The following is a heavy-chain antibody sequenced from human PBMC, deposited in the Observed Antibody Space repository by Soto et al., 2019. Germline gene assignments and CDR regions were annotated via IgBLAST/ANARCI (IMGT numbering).Heavy chain of an antibody. D-gene: IGHD2-21*02. CDR3: IQSRCGGDCLQSYASYYYYGMDV. V-gene: IGHV2-5*02. J-gene: IGHJ6*02. CDR1: GFSLSSSGVG. CDR2: IYWDDDK. Sequence: SGPTLVNPTQTLTLTCTFSGFSLSSSGVGVGWIRQPPGKALEWLALIYWDDDKRYSPSLKSRLTITKDTSKNQVVLTMTNMDPVDTATYYCIQSRCGGDCLQSYASYYYYGMDVWGQGTTVTVSS.